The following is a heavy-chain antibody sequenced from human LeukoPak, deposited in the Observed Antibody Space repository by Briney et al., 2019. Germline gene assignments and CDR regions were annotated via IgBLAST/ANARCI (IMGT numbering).Heavy chain of an antibody. CDR2: INTNTGNP. Sequence: ASVKVSCKASGYTFTGYYMHWVRQAPGQGLEWMGWINTNTGNPTYAQGFTGRFVFSLDTSVSTAYLQISSLKAEDTAVYYCARDGIAAAGTPWDYYYYMDVWGKGTTVTVSS. CDR1: GYTFTGYY. D-gene: IGHD6-13*01. CDR3: ARDGIAAAGTPWDYYYYMDV. J-gene: IGHJ6*03. V-gene: IGHV7-4-1*02.